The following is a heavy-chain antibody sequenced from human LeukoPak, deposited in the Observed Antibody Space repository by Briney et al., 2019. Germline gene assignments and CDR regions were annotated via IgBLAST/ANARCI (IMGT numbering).Heavy chain of an antibody. CDR3: ARIPIFGVVITYFDY. CDR2: IYYSGST. D-gene: IGHD3-3*01. Sequence: SETLSLTCTVSGVSISSGGYYWSWIRQHPGKGLEWIGYIYYSGSTYYNPSLKSRVTISVDTSKNQFSLKLSSVTAADTAVYYCARIPIFGVVITYFDYWGQGTLVTVSS. J-gene: IGHJ4*02. V-gene: IGHV4-31*03. CDR1: GVSISSGGYY.